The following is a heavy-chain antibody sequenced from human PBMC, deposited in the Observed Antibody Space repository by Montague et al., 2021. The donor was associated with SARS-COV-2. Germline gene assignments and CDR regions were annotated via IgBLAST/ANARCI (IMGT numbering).Heavy chain of an antibody. CDR3: ASQVPDFWSGIDY. V-gene: IGHV4-39*07. D-gene: IGHD3-3*01. J-gene: IGHJ4*02. Sequence: SETLSLTCTVSGGSISSSSYYWGWIRQPPGQGLEWIGSIYYSGGTYYNPSLKSRVTISVDTSKNQFSLKLSSVTAADTAVYYCASQVPDFWSGIDYWGQGTLVTVSS. CDR1: GGSISSSSYY. CDR2: IYYSGGT.